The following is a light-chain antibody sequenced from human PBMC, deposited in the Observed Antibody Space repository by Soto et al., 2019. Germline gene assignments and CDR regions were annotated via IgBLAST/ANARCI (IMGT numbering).Light chain of an antibody. J-gene: IGKJ1*01. CDR3: QQYNIYPWT. CDR2: AAS. CDR1: QSISSY. V-gene: IGKV1-39*01. Sequence: DIQMTQSPSSLSASVGDRVTITFRASQSISSYLNWYQQKPGKAPKLLIYAASSLESGVPSRFSGSGSGTEFTLTISSLQPDDFATYYCQQYNIYPWTFGQGTKVDIK.